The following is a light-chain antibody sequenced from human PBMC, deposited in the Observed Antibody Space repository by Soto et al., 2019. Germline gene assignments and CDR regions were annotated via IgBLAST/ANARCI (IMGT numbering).Light chain of an antibody. CDR1: GSNIGSNP. CDR2: TND. CDR3: AAWHDSLNGPV. J-gene: IGLJ2*01. Sequence: QAVVTQPPSASGTPGQRVTISCSGGGSNIGSNPVNWYQQLPGTAPKLLIYTNDQRPSGVPDRFSGSKSGTSASLAISGLQSEDEADYYCAAWHDSLNGPVFGGGTKLTVL. V-gene: IGLV1-44*01.